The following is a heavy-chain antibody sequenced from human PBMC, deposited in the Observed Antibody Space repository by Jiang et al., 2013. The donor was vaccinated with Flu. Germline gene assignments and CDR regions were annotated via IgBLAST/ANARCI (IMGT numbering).Heavy chain of an antibody. CDR1: SISSGGYY. CDR3: ARDPLARPLDY. Sequence: SISSGGYYWSWIRQXPGKGLEWIGYIYYSGSTYYNPSLKSRVTISVDTSKNQFSLKLSSVTAADTAVYYCARDPLARPLDYWGQGTLVTVSS. V-gene: IGHV4-31*02. J-gene: IGHJ4*02. CDR2: IYYSGST. D-gene: IGHD6-6*01.